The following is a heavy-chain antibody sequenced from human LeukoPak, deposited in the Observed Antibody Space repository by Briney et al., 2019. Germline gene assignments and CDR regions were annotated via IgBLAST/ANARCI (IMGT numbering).Heavy chain of an antibody. CDR3: ARDQSRAGLTRYYYGMDV. Sequence: SQTLSLTCAISGAIVSSNGADWNWIRQAQWRGIEWLVRTYYRTKLYNDYAVSVKSPITINADTSKNQFSLHLNSVTPEDTAVHYCARDQSRAGLTRYYYGMDVWGQGTTVTVSS. CDR2: TYYRTKLYN. CDR1: GAIVSSNGAD. V-gene: IGHV6-1*01. D-gene: IGHD3-9*01. J-gene: IGHJ6*02.